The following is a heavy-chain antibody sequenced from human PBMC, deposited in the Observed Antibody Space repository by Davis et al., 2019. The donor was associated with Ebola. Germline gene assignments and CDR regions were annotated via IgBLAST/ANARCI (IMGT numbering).Heavy chain of an antibody. J-gene: IGHJ4*02. CDR1: GGSISSSNW. V-gene: IGHV4-4*02. CDR2: IYHSGST. CDR3: ARDFGAVAGLLTT. Sequence: SETLSLTCAVSGGSISSSNWWSWVRQHPGKGLEWIGEIYHSGSTNYNPSLKSRVTISVDKSKNQSSLKLSSVTSANTAVYYCARDFGAVAGLLTTWSQGTLVTVSS. D-gene: IGHD6-19*01.